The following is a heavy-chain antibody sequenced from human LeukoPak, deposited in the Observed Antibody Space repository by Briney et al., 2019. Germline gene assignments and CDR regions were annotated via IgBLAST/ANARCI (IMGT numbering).Heavy chain of an antibody. V-gene: IGHV3-48*04. CDR1: GFSLSSYG. J-gene: IGHJ4*02. CDR3: ARDRVAGTSAFDY. D-gene: IGHD6-19*01. Sequence: GGSLRLSCAASGFSLSSYGMNWVRQAPGKGLEWVSYISSSGSTIYYADSVKGRFTISRDNAKNSLYLQMNSLRAEDTAVYYCARDRVAGTSAFDYWGQGTLVTVSS. CDR2: ISSSGSTI.